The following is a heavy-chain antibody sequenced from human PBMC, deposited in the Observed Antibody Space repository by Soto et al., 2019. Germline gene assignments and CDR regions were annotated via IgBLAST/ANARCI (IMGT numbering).Heavy chain of an antibody. CDR2: INHSGST. Sequence: QVQLQQWGAGLLKPSETLSLTCAVYGGSFSGYYWSWIRQPPGKGLEWIGEINHSGSTNYNPSLKRRVTISVDTSKNQFSLKLSSVTAADTAVYYCARLVDTATITDYWGQGTLVTVSS. J-gene: IGHJ4*02. CDR1: GGSFSGYY. D-gene: IGHD5-18*01. V-gene: IGHV4-34*01. CDR3: ARLVDTATITDY.